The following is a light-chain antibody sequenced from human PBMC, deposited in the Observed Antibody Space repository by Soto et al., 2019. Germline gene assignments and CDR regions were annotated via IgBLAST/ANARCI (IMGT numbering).Light chain of an antibody. CDR3: QQYDYLIIA. Sequence: DIQMTQSPSSLSASVGDRVTITCQASQDINTYLNWYQQKPGKAPKLLIYDASILERGVPSRFSGSGSGTHFILTISSLQPEDFATYYCQQYDYLIIAFGGGTKVAIK. V-gene: IGKV1-33*01. J-gene: IGKJ4*01. CDR2: DAS. CDR1: QDINTY.